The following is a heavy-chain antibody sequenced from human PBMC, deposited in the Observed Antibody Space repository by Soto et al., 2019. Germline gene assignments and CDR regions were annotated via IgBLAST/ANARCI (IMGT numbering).Heavy chain of an antibody. CDR1: GYTFSDYF. D-gene: IGHD3-10*01. CDR3: ARDSGSPGRFWSFDI. V-gene: IGHV1-2*02. Sequence: QVQLVQSGAEVRKPGAAVRVSCKTYGYTFSDYFLHWVRQAPGQGPEWIGFVNPKRGGTEYSQRFQGRVTMTMDTSTNTVYMDLNSLTSEDTAVYYCARDSGSPGRFWSFDIWGRGSLVTVSS. CDR2: VNPKRGGT. J-gene: IGHJ2*01.